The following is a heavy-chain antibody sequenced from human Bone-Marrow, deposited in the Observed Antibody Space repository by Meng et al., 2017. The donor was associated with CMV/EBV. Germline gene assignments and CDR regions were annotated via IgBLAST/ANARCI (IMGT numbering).Heavy chain of an antibody. Sequence: GESLKISCAASGFTFSSYGMHWVRQAPGKGLEWVAVIWYDGSNKYYADSVKGRFTISRDNSKNTLYLQTNSLRAEDTAVYYCAKTRHSSFDAFDIWGQGTMVTVSS. J-gene: IGHJ3*02. V-gene: IGHV3-33*06. CDR3: AKTRHSSFDAFDI. CDR1: GFTFSSYG. D-gene: IGHD3-10*01. CDR2: IWYDGSNK.